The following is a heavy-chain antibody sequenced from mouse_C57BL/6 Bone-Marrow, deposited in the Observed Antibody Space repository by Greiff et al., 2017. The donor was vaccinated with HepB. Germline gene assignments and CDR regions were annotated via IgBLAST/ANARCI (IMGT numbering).Heavy chain of an antibody. J-gene: IGHJ1*03. CDR1: GFNIKDYY. CDR3: ARDYGSSYGYFDV. D-gene: IGHD1-1*01. V-gene: IGHV14-2*01. CDR2: IDPEDGET. Sequence: VHVKQSGAELVKPGASVKLSCTAPGFNIKDYYMHWVKQRTEQGLEWIGRIDPEDGETKYAPKFQGKATITADTSSNTAYLQLSSLTSEDTAVYYCARDYGSSYGYFDVWGTGTTVTVSS.